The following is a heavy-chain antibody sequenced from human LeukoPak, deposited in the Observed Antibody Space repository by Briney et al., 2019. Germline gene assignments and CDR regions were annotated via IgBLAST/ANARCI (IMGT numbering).Heavy chain of an antibody. V-gene: IGHV3-23*01. J-gene: IGHJ4*02. CDR3: ARTVTGAVAGSY. D-gene: IGHD6-19*01. CDR2: ITGSGGGT. CDR1: GFTFSNYA. Sequence: GGSLRLSCTGSGFTFSNYAISWVRQAPGKGLKWVSIITGSGGGTFYADSVKGRFTVSRDNSENTLYLQMNSLRAEDTAIYYCARTVTGAVAGSYWGQGTLVTVSS.